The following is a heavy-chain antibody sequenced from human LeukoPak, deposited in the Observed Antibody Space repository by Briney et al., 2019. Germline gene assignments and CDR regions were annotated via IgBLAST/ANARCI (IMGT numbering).Heavy chain of an antibody. CDR2: ISSSGNII. V-gene: IGHV3-11*01. CDR3: VRDIGGRQWLIRFDH. Sequence: GGSLRLSCAASGFTFSDYYMNWIRQAPGKGLEWVSYISSSGNIIYYADSVKGRFTISRDNAKNSLFLQMNSLRAEDTAVYYCVRDIGGRQWLIRFDHWGQGTLVTVSS. J-gene: IGHJ4*02. CDR1: GFTFSDYY. D-gene: IGHD6-19*01.